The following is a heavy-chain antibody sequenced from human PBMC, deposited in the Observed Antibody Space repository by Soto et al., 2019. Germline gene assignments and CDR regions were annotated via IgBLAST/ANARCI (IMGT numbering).Heavy chain of an antibody. CDR3: ARHPGYYDILTGYTTYYFDS. CDR1: GPSISSYNY. CDR2: IIYSGDI. Sequence: SETLSLTCHLSGPSISSYNYWGWFRQPPGKGLEWIGSIIYSGDIMYNPSLQSRLTLFVDTSKNQFSRKLSSVTAADTAVYYFARHPGYYDILTGYTTYYFDSWGQGILVTVS. J-gene: IGHJ4*02. V-gene: IGHV4-39*01. D-gene: IGHD3-9*01.